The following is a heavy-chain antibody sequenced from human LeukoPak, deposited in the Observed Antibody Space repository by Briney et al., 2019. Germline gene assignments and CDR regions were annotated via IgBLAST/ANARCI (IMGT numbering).Heavy chain of an antibody. CDR2: IYTSGST. CDR1: GGSISSGSYY. Sequence: SQTLSLTCTVSGGSISSGSYYWSWIRQPAGKGLEWIGRIYTSGSTNYNPSLKSRVTISVDTSKNQFSLKLSSVTAADTAVYYCARDGAARPLDYWGQGTLVTVSS. J-gene: IGHJ4*02. CDR3: ARDGAARPLDY. D-gene: IGHD6-6*01. V-gene: IGHV4-61*02.